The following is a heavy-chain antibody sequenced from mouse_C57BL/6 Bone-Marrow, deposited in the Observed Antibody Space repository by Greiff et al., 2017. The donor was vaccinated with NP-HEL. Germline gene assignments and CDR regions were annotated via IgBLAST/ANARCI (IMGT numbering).Heavy chain of an antibody. CDR3: ARSLLR. D-gene: IGHD1-1*01. J-gene: IGHJ3*01. Sequence: VQLQESGPELVKPGASVKISCKASGYAFSSSWMNWVKQRPGKGLEWIGRIYPGDGDTNYNGKFKGKATLTADKSSSTAYMQLSSLTSEDSAVYFCARSLLRWGQGTLVTVSA. V-gene: IGHV1-82*01. CDR2: IYPGDGDT. CDR1: GYAFSSSW.